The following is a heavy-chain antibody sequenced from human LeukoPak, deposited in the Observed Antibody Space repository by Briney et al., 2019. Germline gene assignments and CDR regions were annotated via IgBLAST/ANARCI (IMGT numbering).Heavy chain of an antibody. D-gene: IGHD5-12*01. CDR2: IYSGGST. CDR3: ARGVGGYDLLAYYYYYYMDV. J-gene: IGHJ6*03. Sequence: TGGSLTLSCAASGFTVSSNYMSWLRPAPGKGLEWVSVIYSGGSTYYPDSVKGRFTISRDSSKNTLYLRMNSLRAEHTAVYYCARGVGGYDLLAYYYYYYMDVWGKGTTVTVSS. CDR1: GFTVSSNY. V-gene: IGHV3-53*01.